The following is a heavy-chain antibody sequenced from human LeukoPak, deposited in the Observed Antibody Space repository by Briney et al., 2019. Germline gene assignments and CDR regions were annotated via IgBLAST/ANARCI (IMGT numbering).Heavy chain of an antibody. CDR2: ISSSSSYI. CDR3: VREAALGYFDL. CDR1: GFPFSSYS. D-gene: IGHD6-25*01. V-gene: IGHV3-21*01. Sequence: GGSLRLSCAASGFPFSSYSMNWVRQAPGKGLEWVSSISSSSSYIYYADSVKGRFTISRDNAKNSLYLQMNSLRAEDTAVYYCVREAALGYFDLWGRGTLVTVSS. J-gene: IGHJ2*01.